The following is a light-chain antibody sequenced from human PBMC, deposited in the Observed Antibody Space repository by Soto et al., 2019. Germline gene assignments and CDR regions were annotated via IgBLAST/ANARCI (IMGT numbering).Light chain of an antibody. Sequence: QSVLTQPPSASGSPGQSVAISCTGTSSDVGGYNYVSWYQQHPGKAPKLMIYEVNKRPSGVPDRFSGSKSGNTASLTVSGLQAEDEADYYCSSYAGSSNVFGTGTKATV. CDR2: EVN. CDR3: SSYAGSSNV. CDR1: SSDVGGYNY. J-gene: IGLJ1*01. V-gene: IGLV2-8*01.